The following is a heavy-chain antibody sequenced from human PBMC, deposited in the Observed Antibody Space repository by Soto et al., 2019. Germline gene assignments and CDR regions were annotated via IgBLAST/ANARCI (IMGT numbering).Heavy chain of an antibody. D-gene: IGHD3-22*01. CDR2: ISAYNGNT. CDR1: GYTFTSYC. V-gene: IGHV1-18*01. CDR3: ARGFIVDYYDSSGYYQFFDY. J-gene: IGHJ4*02. Sequence: ASVKVSCKASGYTFTSYCISWVRQAPGQGLECMGWISAYNGNTNYAQKLQGRVTMTTDTSTSTAYMELRSLRSDDTAVYYCARGFIVDYYDSSGYYQFFDYWGQGTLVTVSS.